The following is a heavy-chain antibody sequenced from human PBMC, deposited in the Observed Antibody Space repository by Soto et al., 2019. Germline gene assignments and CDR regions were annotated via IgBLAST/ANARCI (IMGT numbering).Heavy chain of an antibody. CDR3: ARDGKELLRFLEWFPLYYYYGMDV. Sequence: PGGSLRLSCAASGFTFSSYCMHWVRQAPGKGLEWVAVISYDGSNKYYADSVKGRFTISRDNSKNTLYLQMNSLRAEDTAVYYYARDGKELLRFLEWFPLYYYYGMDVWGQGTTVTVSS. J-gene: IGHJ6*02. V-gene: IGHV3-30*03. D-gene: IGHD3-3*01. CDR1: GFTFSSYC. CDR2: ISYDGSNK.